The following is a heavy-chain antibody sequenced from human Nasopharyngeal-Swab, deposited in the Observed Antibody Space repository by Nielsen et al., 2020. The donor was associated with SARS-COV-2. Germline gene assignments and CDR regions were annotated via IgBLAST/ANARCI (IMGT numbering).Heavy chain of an antibody. V-gene: IGHV3-9*01. D-gene: IGHD3-16*02. CDR1: GFTFDDYA. Sequence: SLKISCAASGFTFDDYAMHWVRQAPGKGLEWVSGISWNSGSIGYADSVKGRFAISRDNSKNTLYLQMNSLRAEDTAVYYCARDHDDYVWGSYRYDAFDIWGQGTMVTVSS. CDR2: ISWNSGSI. J-gene: IGHJ3*02. CDR3: ARDHDDYVWGSYRYDAFDI.